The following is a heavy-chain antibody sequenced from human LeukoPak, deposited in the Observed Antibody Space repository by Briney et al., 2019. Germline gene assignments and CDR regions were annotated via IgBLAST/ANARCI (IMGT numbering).Heavy chain of an antibody. J-gene: IGHJ4*02. V-gene: IGHV3-48*03. CDR3: ARDITTYDY. Sequence: GGSLRLSCGASGFTFSSYEMNWVRQAPGKGLEWVSYISGSGSTIYSADSVKGRFTISRDNAKNSLSLQMNSLRAEDTAVYYCARDITTYDYWGQGTLVTVSS. CDR2: ISGSGSTI. D-gene: IGHD3-22*01. CDR1: GFTFSSYE.